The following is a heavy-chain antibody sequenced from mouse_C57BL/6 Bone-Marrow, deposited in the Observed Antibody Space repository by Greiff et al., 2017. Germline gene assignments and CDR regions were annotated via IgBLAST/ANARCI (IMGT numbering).Heavy chain of an antibody. V-gene: IGHV2-9-1*01. CDR3: ARNAYGSSSFDY. D-gene: IGHD1-1*01. J-gene: IGHJ2*01. CDR2: IWTGGGK. Sequence: VKLMESGPGLVAPSQSLSITCTVSGFSLTSYAISWVRQPPGKGLEWLGVIWTGGGKNYNSALKSRLSISKDNSKSQVFLKMNSLQTDDTARYYCARNAYGSSSFDYWGQGTTLTVSS. CDR1: GFSLTSYA.